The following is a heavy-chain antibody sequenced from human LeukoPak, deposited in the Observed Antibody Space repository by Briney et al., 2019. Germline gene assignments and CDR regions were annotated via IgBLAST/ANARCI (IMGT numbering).Heavy chain of an antibody. D-gene: IGHD3-22*01. V-gene: IGHV4-39*01. CDR1: GDSISSSSYY. CDR3: ARRWVSDYYDNSGYYAIDY. CDR2: IYYSGST. J-gene: IGHJ4*02. Sequence: SETLSLTCTVSGDSISSSSYYWGWIRQPPGRGLEWIGTIYYSGSTYYNPSLKSRVTISVDTSKNQFSLNLISVAAADTAVYYCARRWVSDYYDNSGYYAIDYWGQGTLVTVSS.